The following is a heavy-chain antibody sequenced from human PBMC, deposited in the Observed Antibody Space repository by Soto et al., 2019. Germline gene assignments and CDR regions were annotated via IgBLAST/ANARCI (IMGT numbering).Heavy chain of an antibody. CDR2: TYYRSKWYY. D-gene: IGHD1-26*01. V-gene: IGHV6-1*01. CDR3: ARGEQYSGRIFDY. Sequence: SQTLSLTCAITGDSASSNSAGWSWVRQSPSRGLEWLGRTYYRSKWYYEYAVSVRGRITINPDTSKNQYSLQLNSVTPEDTAVYFCARGEQYSGRIFDYWCQGTLVTVSS. J-gene: IGHJ4*01. CDR1: GDSASSNSAG.